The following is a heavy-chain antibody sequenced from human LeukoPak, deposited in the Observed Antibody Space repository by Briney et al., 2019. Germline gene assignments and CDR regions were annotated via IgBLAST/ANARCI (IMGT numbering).Heavy chain of an antibody. V-gene: IGHV3-15*01. CDR3: TTDANCSGGSCYPVYFDY. J-gene: IGHJ4*02. CDR1: GFTFSDAW. CDR2: IKSKTDGGTT. D-gene: IGHD2-15*01. Sequence: GGSLRLSCAASGFTFSDAWMSWVRQAPGKGLEWVGRIKSKTDGGTTDYAAPVKGRFTISRDDSKNTLYLQMNSLKTEDTAVYYCTTDANCSGGSCYPVYFDYWGQGTLVTVSS.